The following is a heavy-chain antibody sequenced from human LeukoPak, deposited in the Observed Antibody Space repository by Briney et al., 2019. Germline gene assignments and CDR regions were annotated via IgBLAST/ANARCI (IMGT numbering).Heavy chain of an antibody. CDR2: INNGDDST. D-gene: IGHD2-2*01. CDR1: GFTFSTYA. V-gene: IGHV3-23*01. J-gene: IGHJ4*02. CDR3: AKDSHIGVGPAAYFDY. Sequence: PGGSLRLSCAASGFTFSTYAMSWVRQAPGKGLEWVSAINNGDDSTYYANSVKGRFTISRDNSKNTLYLQMNSLRVEDTAVYCCAKDSHIGVGPAAYFDYWGQGTLVTVSS.